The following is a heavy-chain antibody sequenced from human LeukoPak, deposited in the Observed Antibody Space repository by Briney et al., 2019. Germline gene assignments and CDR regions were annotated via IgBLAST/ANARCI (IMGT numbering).Heavy chain of an antibody. J-gene: IGHJ4*02. D-gene: IGHD6-6*01. V-gene: IGHV1-2*02. Sequence: ASVKVSCKASGYTFTGYYMHWVRQAPRQGLEWMGGINPNSGATNYAQKFQGRATMTSDTSISTAYMELSRLRSDDTAVYYCARVQYSGSAALDYWGQGTLVTVSS. CDR3: ARVQYSGSAALDY. CDR1: GYTFTGYY. CDR2: INPNSGAT.